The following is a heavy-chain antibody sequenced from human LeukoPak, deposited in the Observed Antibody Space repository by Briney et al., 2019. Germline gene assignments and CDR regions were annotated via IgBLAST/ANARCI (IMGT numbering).Heavy chain of an antibody. D-gene: IGHD6-19*01. CDR3: ARAKAVAAPPDY. V-gene: IGHV3-21*01. CDR1: GFTFSSYA. J-gene: IGHJ4*02. CDR2: ISSSGSYI. Sequence: GGSLRLSCAASGFTFSSYAMSWVRQAPGKGLDWVSSISSSGSYISYADSVKGRFTISRDNAKNSLYLQMNSLRAEDTALYYCARAKAVAAPPDYWGQGNLVTVSS.